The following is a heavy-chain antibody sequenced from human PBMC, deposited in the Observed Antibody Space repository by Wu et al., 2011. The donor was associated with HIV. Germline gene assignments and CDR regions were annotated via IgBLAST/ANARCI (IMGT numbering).Heavy chain of an antibody. V-gene: IGHV1-69*06. D-gene: IGHD3-22*01. CDR2: IIPMFGTA. J-gene: IGHJ6*03. Sequence: QVQLVQSGAEVKKPGASVKVSCKASGGTFNSYGISWVRQAPGQGLEWMGGIIPMFGTAKYAQKFQGRVTITADKSTSTAYMELSSLRSEDTAVYYCAYDSSGYYLGVYYYMDVWGKGTTVTVSS. CDR3: AYDSSGYYLGVYYYMDV. CDR1: GGTFNSYG.